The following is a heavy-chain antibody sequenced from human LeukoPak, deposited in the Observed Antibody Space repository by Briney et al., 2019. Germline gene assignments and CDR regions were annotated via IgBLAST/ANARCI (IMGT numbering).Heavy chain of an antibody. CDR2: IYQSGST. Sequence: SETLSLTCSVSGYSLRSGYHWAWIRQSPGKGLEWIGSIYQSGSTYDNPSLRSRVTMSMDTSKNQFSLKMRPVTAADTAVYYCARSEINDYNRYWGQGILVTVSS. J-gene: IGHJ4*02. CDR1: GYSLRSGYH. CDR3: ARSEINDYNRY. V-gene: IGHV4-38-2*02. D-gene: IGHD3-16*01.